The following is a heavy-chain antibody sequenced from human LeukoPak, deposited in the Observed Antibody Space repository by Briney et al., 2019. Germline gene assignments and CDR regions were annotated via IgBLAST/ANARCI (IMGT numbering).Heavy chain of an antibody. CDR2: IYYSGST. CDR3: ASLGVGGPPHV. Sequence: SETLSLTCTVSGGSISSSTYYWAWIRQPPGRGLEWIGSIYYSGSTYYNPSLKSRVTISVDTSKNQFSPKLSSVTAADTAVYYCASLGVGGPPHVWGQGTTITVSS. D-gene: IGHD3-16*01. J-gene: IGHJ6*02. V-gene: IGHV4-39*01. CDR1: GGSISSSTYY.